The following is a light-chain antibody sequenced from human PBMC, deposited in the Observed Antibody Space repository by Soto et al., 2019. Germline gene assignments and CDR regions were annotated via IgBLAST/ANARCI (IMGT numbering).Light chain of an antibody. CDR3: QQSYSTTWT. J-gene: IGKJ1*01. CDR1: QSISTY. Sequence: DIQMTQSPSSLSASVRDRVTINCRASQSISTYLNWYQQKPGKAPKLLIYAASSLQSGVPSRFSGSGSETDFTLTISSLQPEDFATYSCQQSYSTTWTFGQGTKVDI. CDR2: AAS. V-gene: IGKV1-39*01.